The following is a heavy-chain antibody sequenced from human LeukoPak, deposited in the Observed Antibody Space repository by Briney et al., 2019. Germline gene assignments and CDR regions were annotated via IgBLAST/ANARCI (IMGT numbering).Heavy chain of an antibody. CDR2: IYHSGST. D-gene: IGHD2-2*01. Sequence: SETLSLTCAVSGYSISSGYYWGWIRQPPGKGLEWIGIIYHSGSTYYNPSLKTRVTISVDTSKNQFSLKLSSVTAADTAVYYCARLSLPSAASDYWGQGTLVTVYS. J-gene: IGHJ4*02. V-gene: IGHV4-38-2*01. CDR1: GYSISSGYY. CDR3: ARLSLPSAASDY.